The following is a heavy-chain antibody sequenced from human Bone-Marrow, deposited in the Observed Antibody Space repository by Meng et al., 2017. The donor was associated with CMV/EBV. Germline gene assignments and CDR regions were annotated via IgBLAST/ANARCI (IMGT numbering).Heavy chain of an antibody. CDR3: ARARGGYYGSGSYRQGGRNAFDI. J-gene: IGHJ3*02. CDR2: INHSGST. V-gene: IGHV4-34*01. Sequence: GSLRLSCAVYGGSFSGYYWSWIRQPPGKGLEWIGEINHSGSTNYNPSLKSRVTISVDTSKNQFSLKLSSVTAADTAVYYCARARGGYYGSGSYRQGGRNAFDIWGQGTMVTVSS. CDR1: GGSFSGYY. D-gene: IGHD3-10*01.